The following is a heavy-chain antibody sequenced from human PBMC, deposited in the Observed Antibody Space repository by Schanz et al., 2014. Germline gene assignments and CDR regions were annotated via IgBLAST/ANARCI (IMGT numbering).Heavy chain of an antibody. Sequence: QLQLVQSGAEVKKPGSSVKVSCKLSGGTFSSYTISWMRQAPGQGLEWMGIINLSGGSTNNAQKFQGRVTMTIDPYTSTAYMELRSLRSDDTAVYYCARGGYSSGWYDRDIAHFDDWGQGTLVTVSS. V-gene: IGHV1-69*08. D-gene: IGHD6-19*01. CDR3: ARGGYSSGWYDRDIAHFDD. CDR2: INLSGGST. J-gene: IGHJ4*02. CDR1: GGTFSSYT.